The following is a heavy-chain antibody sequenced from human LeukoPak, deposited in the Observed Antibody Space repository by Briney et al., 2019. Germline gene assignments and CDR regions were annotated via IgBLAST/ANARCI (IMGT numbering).Heavy chain of an antibody. V-gene: IGHV3-23*01. CDR1: GFTFSSYA. J-gene: IGHJ4*02. D-gene: IGHD3-22*01. Sequence: PGGSLRLSCAASGFTFSSYAMSWVRQAPGKGLEWVSAISGSGGSTYYADSVKGRFTISRDNSKNTLYLQMNSLRAEDAAVYYCAKDKVARVYYYDSSGYSEVYYFDYWGQGTLVTVSS. CDR3: AKDKVARVYYYDSSGYSEVYYFDY. CDR2: ISGSGGST.